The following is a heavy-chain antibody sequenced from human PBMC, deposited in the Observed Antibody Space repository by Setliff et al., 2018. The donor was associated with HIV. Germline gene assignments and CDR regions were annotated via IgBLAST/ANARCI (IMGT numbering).Heavy chain of an antibody. V-gene: IGHV1-2*02. J-gene: IGHJ6*03. Sequence: RASVKVSCKASGYTFTAYQMHWVRQAPGQGLEWMGWINPNSGGTNSAQKFQGRVTMTRDTSISVAYMELSSLTSDDTAVYYCARAIRYYDSSGYYLDVWGKGTTVTVSS. D-gene: IGHD3-22*01. CDR1: GYTFTAYQ. CDR3: ARAIRYYDSSGYYLDV. CDR2: INPNSGGT.